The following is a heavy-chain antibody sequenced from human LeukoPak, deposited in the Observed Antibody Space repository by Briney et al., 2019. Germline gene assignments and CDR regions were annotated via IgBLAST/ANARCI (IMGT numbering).Heavy chain of an antibody. CDR3: AKSRSGSANWALQIFDN. Sequence: GGSLRLSCAASGFTFSSYSMNWVRQAPGKGLEWVSYISSSSSTIYYADSVKGRFTISRDNAKNSLYLQMNSLRAEDTAVYYCAKSRSGSANWALQIFDNWGQGTLVTVSS. V-gene: IGHV3-48*01. D-gene: IGHD1-1*01. CDR2: ISSSSSTI. CDR1: GFTFSSYS. J-gene: IGHJ4*02.